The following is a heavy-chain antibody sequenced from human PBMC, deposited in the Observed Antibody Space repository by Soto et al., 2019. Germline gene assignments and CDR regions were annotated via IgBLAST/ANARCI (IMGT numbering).Heavy chain of an antibody. CDR2: INAGNGNT. CDR1: GYTFTSYA. Sequence: QVQLVQSGAEEKKPGASVKVSCKASGYTFTSYAMHWVRQAPGQRLEWMGWINAGNGNTKYSQKFQGRVTITRDTSASTAYMERSSLRSEDTAVYYCARGGYSSSSMGYWGQGTLVTVSS. CDR3: ARGGYSSSSMGY. V-gene: IGHV1-3*05. J-gene: IGHJ4*02. D-gene: IGHD6-6*01.